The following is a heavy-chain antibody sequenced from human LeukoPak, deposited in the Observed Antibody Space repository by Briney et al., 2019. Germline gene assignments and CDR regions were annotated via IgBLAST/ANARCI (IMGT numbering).Heavy chain of an antibody. CDR3: ATSRLYNWNERAY. V-gene: IGHV1-46*01. CDR1: GYTFSDYY. J-gene: IGHJ4*02. D-gene: IGHD1-20*01. CDR2: INPSGGSA. Sequence: GASVKVSCKASGYTFSDYYMHWVRQAPGQGLEWMGIINPSGGSASYAQKFQGRVTMTRDMSTSTGYLELSSLRSEDTAVYYCATSRLYNWNERAYWGQGTLVTVSS.